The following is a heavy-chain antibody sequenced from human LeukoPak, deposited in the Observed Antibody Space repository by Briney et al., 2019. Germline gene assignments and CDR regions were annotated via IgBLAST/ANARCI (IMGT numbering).Heavy chain of an antibody. CDR2: IYTSGST. CDR1: GGSISSGNYY. Sequence: SRTLSLTCTVSGGSISSGNYYWGWIRQPAGKGLEWIGRIYTSGSTNYNPSLKSRVTILVDTSKNQFSLKLSSVTAADTAVYYCARGLYYDSSGYYYGWFDPWGQGTLVTVSS. CDR3: ARGLYYDSSGYYYGWFDP. D-gene: IGHD3-22*01. V-gene: IGHV4-61*02. J-gene: IGHJ5*02.